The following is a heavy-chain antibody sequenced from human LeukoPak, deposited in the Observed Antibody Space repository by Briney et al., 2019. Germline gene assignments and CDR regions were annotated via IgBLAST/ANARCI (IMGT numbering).Heavy chain of an antibody. V-gene: IGHV4-34*01. D-gene: IGHD3-10*01. Sequence: SETLSLTCAVYGGSFSNYYRSWIRQPPGKGLEWIGEIYHSGSGNYNPSLKSRVAISVDTSKKQFSLQLGSVAAADTAVYYCASSASGNYYDGFDIWGQGTMVTVSS. CDR2: IYHSGSG. CDR3: ASSASGNYYDGFDI. J-gene: IGHJ3*02. CDR1: GGSFSNYY.